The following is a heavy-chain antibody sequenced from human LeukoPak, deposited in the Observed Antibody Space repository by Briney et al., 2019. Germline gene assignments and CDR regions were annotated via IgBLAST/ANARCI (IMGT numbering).Heavy chain of an antibody. CDR2: MKPDGSEI. D-gene: IGHD2-15*01. Sequence: GGSLRLSCAASGFTFDLSWMSWVRQAPGKGLECVANMKPDGSEIYYVDSVRGRFTVSRDNAKNSLYLQMNSLRADDTAVYFCASGNSFDYWGQGSLVTVSS. J-gene: IGHJ4*02. CDR3: ASGNSFDY. V-gene: IGHV3-7*01. CDR1: GFTFDLSW.